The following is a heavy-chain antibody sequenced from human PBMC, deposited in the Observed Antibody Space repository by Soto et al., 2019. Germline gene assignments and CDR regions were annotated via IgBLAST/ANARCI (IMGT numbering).Heavy chain of an antibody. J-gene: IGHJ4*02. V-gene: IGHV3-33*01. D-gene: IGHD2-2*01. CDR2: IWYDGSNK. CDR1: GFTFSSYG. Sequence: QVQLVESGGGVVQPGRSLRLSCAASGFTFSSYGMHWVRQAPGKGLEWVAVIWYDGSNKYYADSVKGRFTISRDNSKNTLYLQMNSLRAEDTAVYSCARDTDTSSLDYWGQGTLVTVSS. CDR3: ARDTDTSSLDY.